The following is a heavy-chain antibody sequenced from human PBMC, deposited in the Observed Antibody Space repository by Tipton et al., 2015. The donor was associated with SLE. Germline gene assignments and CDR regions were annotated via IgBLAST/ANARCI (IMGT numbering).Heavy chain of an antibody. J-gene: IGHJ6*03. V-gene: IGHV4-59*01. Sequence: TLSLTCTVSGGSISSYYWSWIRQPPGKGLEWIGYIYYSGSTNYNPSLKSRVTISVDTSKNQFSLKLSSVTAADTAVYYCARDQPSDPDYRSPIDLWGKVTPVTVSS. CDR2: IYYSGST. CDR1: GGSISSYY. CDR3: ARDQPSDPDYRSPIDL. D-gene: IGHD4-11*01.